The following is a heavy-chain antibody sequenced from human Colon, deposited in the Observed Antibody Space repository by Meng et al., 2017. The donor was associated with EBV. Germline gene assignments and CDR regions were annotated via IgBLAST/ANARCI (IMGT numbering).Heavy chain of an antibody. J-gene: IGHJ4*02. V-gene: IGHV7-4-1*02. Sequence: QVQLVQSGFELKKPGASVKVSCKASGYTFTRYPMNWVRQAPGQGLEWMGWISTNTGNPTYAQGFSGRFVFSVDTSVSTAYLQISSLKAEDTAVYYCGTLKYTSGFYGPAYWGQGALVTVPS. CDR3: GTLKYTSGFYGPAY. CDR2: ISTNTGNP. D-gene: IGHD6-19*01. CDR1: GYTFTRYP.